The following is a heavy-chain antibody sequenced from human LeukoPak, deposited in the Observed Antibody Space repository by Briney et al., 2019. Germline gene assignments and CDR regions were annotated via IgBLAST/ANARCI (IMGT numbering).Heavy chain of an antibody. D-gene: IGHD6-13*01. CDR3: ASSGIAAPDY. Sequence: GGSLRLSCAASGFTFNTYSMNWVRQAPGKGLEWVSSISSSSTYIYYADSVKGRSTISRDNAKNSLYLQMNSLRAEDTAVYYCASSGIAAPDYWGQGTLVTVSS. CDR1: GFTFNTYS. J-gene: IGHJ4*02. V-gene: IGHV3-21*01. CDR2: ISSSSTYI.